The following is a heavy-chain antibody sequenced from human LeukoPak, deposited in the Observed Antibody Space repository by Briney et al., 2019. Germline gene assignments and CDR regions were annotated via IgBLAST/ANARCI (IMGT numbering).Heavy chain of an antibody. CDR3: ARVESGLNNYYMDV. CDR1: GGSISSYY. CDR2: IYTSGST. J-gene: IGHJ6*03. D-gene: IGHD1/OR15-1a*01. V-gene: IGHV4-4*07. Sequence: KPSETLSLTCTVSGGSISSYYWSWIRQPAGKGLEWIGRIYTSGSTNYNPSLKSRVTMSVDTSKNQFSLKLSSVTAADTAVYYCARVESGLNNYYMDVWGKGTTVTVSS.